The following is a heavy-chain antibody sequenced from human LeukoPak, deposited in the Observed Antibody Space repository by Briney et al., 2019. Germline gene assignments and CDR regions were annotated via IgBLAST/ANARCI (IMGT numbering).Heavy chain of an antibody. D-gene: IGHD1-1*01. CDR1: GFTFDDYA. V-gene: IGHV3-9*01. Sequence: GGSLRLSCAASGFTFDDYAMHWVRRAPGKGLEWVSGISWNSGSIGYADSVKGRFTISRDNAKNSLYLQMNSLRAEDTALYYCAKDFTTGPKGGFDPWGQGTLVTVSS. J-gene: IGHJ5*02. CDR2: ISWNSGSI. CDR3: AKDFTTGPKGGFDP.